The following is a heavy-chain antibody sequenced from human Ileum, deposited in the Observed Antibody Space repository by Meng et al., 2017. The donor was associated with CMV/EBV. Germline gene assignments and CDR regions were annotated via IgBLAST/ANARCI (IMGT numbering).Heavy chain of an antibody. D-gene: IGHD7-27*01. Sequence: LPVQSGTELKKPGASVKVSLKASGNIVTGYYMHWVRQAPGQGLEWVGCINLNSGVIDFAQKFQGRITLTRDTSITTAYMELTRLIYDDTAVYYCARENWVYDYWGQGTLVTVSS. J-gene: IGHJ4*02. CDR3: ARENWVYDY. CDR2: INLNSGVI. V-gene: IGHV1-2*02. CDR1: GNIVTGYY.